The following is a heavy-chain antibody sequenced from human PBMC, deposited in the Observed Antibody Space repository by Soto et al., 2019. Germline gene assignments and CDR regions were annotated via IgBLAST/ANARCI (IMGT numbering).Heavy chain of an antibody. V-gene: IGHV1-69*12. J-gene: IGHJ6*02. CDR3: ARRFYYDSSGYYSGYYGMDV. CDR2: IIPIFGTA. CDR1: GGTFSSYA. Sequence: QVQLVQSGAEVKKPGSSVKVSCKASGGTFSSYAISWVRQAPGQGLEWMGGIIPIFGTANYAQKFQGRVTITADESTSTAYMELSSLRSEDTAVYYCARRFYYDSSGYYSGYYGMDVWGQGTTVTVSS. D-gene: IGHD3-22*01.